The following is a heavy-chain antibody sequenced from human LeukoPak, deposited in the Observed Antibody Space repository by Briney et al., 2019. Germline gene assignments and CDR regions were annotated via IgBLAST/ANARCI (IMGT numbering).Heavy chain of an antibody. CDR1: GFTFSDYY. CDR2: ISSSGGSI. CDR3: ARASVVTSPFDY. D-gene: IGHD4-23*01. V-gene: IGHV3-11*01. Sequence: GGSLRLSCAASGFTFSDYYMSWIRQAPGKGLEWVSYISSSGGSIYYADSVKGRFTISRDNAKNSLYLQMNTLRADDTAVYYCARASVVTSPFDYWGQGTLVTVSS. J-gene: IGHJ4*02.